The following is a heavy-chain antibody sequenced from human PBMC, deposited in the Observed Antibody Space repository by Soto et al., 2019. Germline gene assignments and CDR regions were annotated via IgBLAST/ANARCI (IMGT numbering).Heavy chain of an antibody. CDR2: MYAGGDT. CDR3: VSRIPSCVFGY. V-gene: IGHV3-53*01. Sequence: PGGSLRLSCGASGLSVGDNYMGWVRQAPGRGLEWVSVMYAGGDTHYADSVKGRFTISRDKSENTLYLQMNSLRDEDTGVYFCVSRIPSCVFGYCGLRTLVTAPS. CDR1: GLSVGDNY. D-gene: IGHD2-21*01. J-gene: IGHJ4*01.